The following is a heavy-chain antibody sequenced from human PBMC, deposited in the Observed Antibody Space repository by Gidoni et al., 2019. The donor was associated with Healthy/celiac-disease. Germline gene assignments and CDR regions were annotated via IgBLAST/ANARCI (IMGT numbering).Heavy chain of an antibody. Sequence: QVQLQESGPGLVKPSQTLSLTCTVSGGSFSSGGYYWSWIRQHPGKGLEWIGYIYYSGSTYYNPSLKSRVTISVDTSKNQFSLKLSSVTAADTAVYYCARGGWGSGPHWYFDLWGRGTLVTVSS. CDR3: ARGGWGSGPHWYFDL. D-gene: IGHD7-27*01. V-gene: IGHV4-31*03. CDR1: GGSFSSGGYY. J-gene: IGHJ2*01. CDR2: IYYSGST.